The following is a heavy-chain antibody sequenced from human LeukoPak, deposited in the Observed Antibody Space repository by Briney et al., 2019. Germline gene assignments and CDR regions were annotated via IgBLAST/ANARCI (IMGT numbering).Heavy chain of an antibody. CDR3: ARHWPGSYYFGMDV. CDR2: IYSGGRT. V-gene: IGHV3-66*04. J-gene: IGHJ6*02. Sequence: PGGSLRLSCAASGFTVSSNYMSWVRQAPGKGLEWVSVIYSGGRTYYADSVKGRFTISRDNSKNTLYLQMNSLTAEDTAVYYCARHWPGSYYFGMDVWGQGTTVTVSS. CDR1: GFTVSSNY.